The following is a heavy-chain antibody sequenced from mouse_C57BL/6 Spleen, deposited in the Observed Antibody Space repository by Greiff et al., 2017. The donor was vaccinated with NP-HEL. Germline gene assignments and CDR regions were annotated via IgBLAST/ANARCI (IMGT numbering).Heavy chain of an antibody. J-gene: IGHJ1*03. V-gene: IGHV1-50*01. CDR2: IDPSDSYT. Sequence: QVQLQQPGAELVKPGASVKLSCKASGYTFTSYWMQWVKQRPGQGLEWIGEIDPSDSYTNYNQKFKGKATLTVDTSSSTAYMQLSSLTSEDSAVYYCARRVTTVVADWYFDVWGTGTTVTVSS. D-gene: IGHD1-1*01. CDR3: ARRVTTVVADWYFDV. CDR1: GYTFTSYW.